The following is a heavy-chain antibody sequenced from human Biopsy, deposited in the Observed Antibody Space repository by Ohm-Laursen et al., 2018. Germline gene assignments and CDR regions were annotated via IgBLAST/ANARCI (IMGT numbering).Heavy chain of an antibody. CDR2: IGGSGGGT. Sequence: SLRLSCAASGLRFSMYAMSWVRQAAGKGLEWVSVIGGSGGGTYYADSVKGRFTISRDDSKNTVYLQMISLRVEDRAVYYCARPMSRVVAYGMDVWGQGTTVTVSS. J-gene: IGHJ6*02. CDR3: ARPMSRVVAYGMDV. V-gene: IGHV3-23*01. D-gene: IGHD2-15*01. CDR1: GLRFSMYA.